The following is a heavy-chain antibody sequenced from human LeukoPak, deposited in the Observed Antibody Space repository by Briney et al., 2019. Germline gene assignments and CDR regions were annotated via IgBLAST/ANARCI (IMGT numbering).Heavy chain of an antibody. V-gene: IGHV4-30-4*08. J-gene: IGHJ4*02. CDR3: ARLCSSSTSCYNFAVDY. CDR1: GGSISSGDYY. D-gene: IGHD2-2*02. CDR2: IYYSGST. Sequence: SQTLSLTCTVSGGSISSGDYYWSWIRQPPGKGLEWIGYIYYSGSTYYNPSLKSRVTISVDTSKNQFSLKLSSVTAADTAVYYCARLCSSSTSCYNFAVDYWGQGTLVTVSS.